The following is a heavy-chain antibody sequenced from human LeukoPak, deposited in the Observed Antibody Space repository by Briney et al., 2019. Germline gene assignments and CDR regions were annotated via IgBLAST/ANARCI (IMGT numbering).Heavy chain of an antibody. CDR2: ISSSGSTI. CDR1: GFTFSSYE. D-gene: IGHD3-10*02. CDR3: AELGITMIGGV. V-gene: IGHV3-48*03. Sequence: GGSLRLSCAASGFTFSSYEMNWVRQAPGKGQEWVSYISSSGSTIYYADSVKGRFTISRDNAKNSLYLQMNSLRAEDTAVYYCAELGITMIGGVWGKGTTVTISS. J-gene: IGHJ6*04.